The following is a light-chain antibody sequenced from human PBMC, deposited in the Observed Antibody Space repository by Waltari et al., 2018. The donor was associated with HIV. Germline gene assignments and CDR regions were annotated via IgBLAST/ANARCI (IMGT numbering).Light chain of an antibody. CDR3: HQYNNWPYT. J-gene: IGKJ2*01. CDR2: GAS. CDR1: QSVNTN. V-gene: IGKV3-15*01. Sequence: MMQSPDILPVSPGEGVTLTCRASQSVNTNVAWYQQRPGQAPRLPIYGASTRAAGFPARFSGGGSGTEFTLTISSLQSEDFALYFCHQYNNWPYTFGQGTKLDIK.